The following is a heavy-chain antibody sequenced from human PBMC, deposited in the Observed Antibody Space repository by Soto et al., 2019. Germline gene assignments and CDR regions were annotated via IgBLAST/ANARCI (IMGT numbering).Heavy chain of an antibody. Sequence: QVQLVQSGAEVKKPGSSVKVSCKASGGTFSSYAISWVRQAPGQGLEWMGGIIPIFGTANYAQKFQGRVTITADESTSTAYMELGSLRSEDTAVYYCARGGYCTNGVCSHFDYWGQGTLVTVSS. CDR3: ARGGYCTNGVCSHFDY. D-gene: IGHD2-8*01. J-gene: IGHJ4*02. V-gene: IGHV1-69*01. CDR1: GGTFSSYA. CDR2: IIPIFGTA.